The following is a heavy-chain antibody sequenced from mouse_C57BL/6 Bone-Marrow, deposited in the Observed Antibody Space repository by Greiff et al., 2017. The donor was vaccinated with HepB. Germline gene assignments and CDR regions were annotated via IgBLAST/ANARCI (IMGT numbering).Heavy chain of an antibody. Sequence: QVQLQQSGAELVTPGASVTLSCTASGYTFTEYTIHWVQQRSGQGLEWIGWFYPGSGSIKYNEKFKDKATLTADKSSSTVYMELSRLTSEDSAVYICARHEGRFYYGSYYFDYWGQGTTLTVSS. V-gene: IGHV1-62-2*01. CDR3: ARHEGRFYYGSYYFDY. D-gene: IGHD2-1*01. CDR1: GYTFTEYT. J-gene: IGHJ2*01. CDR2: FYPGSGSI.